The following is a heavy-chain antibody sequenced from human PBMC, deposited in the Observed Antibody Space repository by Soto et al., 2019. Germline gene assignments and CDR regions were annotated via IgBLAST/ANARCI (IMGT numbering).Heavy chain of an antibody. CDR1: GFTFRGYG. Sequence: GGSLRLSCAASGFTFRGYGMHWVRQAPGRGLEWVSAISGSGGNTYYADSVKGRFTISRDNSKNTLSLQMNSLRAEDTAVYYCAKGGDDCSGGTCYYYYYGMDVWGQGTTVTVSS. J-gene: IGHJ6*02. D-gene: IGHD2-15*01. V-gene: IGHV3-23*01. CDR3: AKGGDDCSGGTCYYYYYGMDV. CDR2: ISGSGGNT.